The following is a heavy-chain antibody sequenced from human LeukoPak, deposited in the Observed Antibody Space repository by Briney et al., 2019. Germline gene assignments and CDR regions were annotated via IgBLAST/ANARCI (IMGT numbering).Heavy chain of an antibody. CDR3: AKQGYYYGSGSPQY. D-gene: IGHD3-10*01. Sequence: PGGSLRLSCAASGFTFSSYAMSWVRQAPGKGLEWVSAISGSGGSTYYADSVKGRFTISRDNSKNTLYLQMNSLRAEDTAVYYCAKQGYYYGSGSPQYWGQGTLVTVSS. CDR2: ISGSGGST. V-gene: IGHV3-23*01. CDR1: GFTFSSYA. J-gene: IGHJ1*01.